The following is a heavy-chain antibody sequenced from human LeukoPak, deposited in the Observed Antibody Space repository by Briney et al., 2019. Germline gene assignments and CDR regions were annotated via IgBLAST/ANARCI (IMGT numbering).Heavy chain of an antibody. D-gene: IGHD2-15*01. Sequence: GGSLRLSCAASGFTFSNAWMSWFRRAQGRGWEWVGRFKSKTDGGTTDYAAPVKGRFTISRDDSKNTLYLQMNSLKTEDTAVYYCTTDLVVVAATPVDYWGQGTLVTVSS. CDR2: FKSKTDGGTT. V-gene: IGHV3-15*01. CDR3: TTDLVVVAATPVDY. J-gene: IGHJ4*02. CDR1: GFTFSNAW.